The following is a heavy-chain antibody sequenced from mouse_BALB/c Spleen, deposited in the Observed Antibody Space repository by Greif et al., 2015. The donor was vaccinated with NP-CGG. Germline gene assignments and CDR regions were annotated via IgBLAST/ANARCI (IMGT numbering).Heavy chain of an antibody. Sequence: QVQLQQSGAELVMPGALVKMSCKASGYTFTDYWMHWVKQRPGQGLEWIGAIDTSASYNSYNQKFKGKATLTVDESSSTAYMQLSSLTSEDSAVYYCARRDYGSSSAWFAYWGQGTLVTVST. CDR2: IDTSASYN. D-gene: IGHD1-1*01. CDR3: ARRDYGSSSAWFAY. J-gene: IGHJ3*01. V-gene: IGHV1-69*01. CDR1: GYTFTDYW.